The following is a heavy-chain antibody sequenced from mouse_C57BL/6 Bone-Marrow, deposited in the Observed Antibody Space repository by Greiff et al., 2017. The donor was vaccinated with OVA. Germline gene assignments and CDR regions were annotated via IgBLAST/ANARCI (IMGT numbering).Heavy chain of an antibody. CDR2: ISSGSSTI. V-gene: IGHV5-17*01. J-gene: IGHJ4*01. Sequence: EVMLVESGGGLVKPGGSLKLSCAASGFTFSDYGMHWVRQAPEKGLEWVAYISSGSSTIYYADTVKGRFTISRDNAKNTLFLRMTSLRSEDTAMYYCARGIYYGSSYDAMDYWGQGTSVTVSS. D-gene: IGHD1-1*01. CDR1: GFTFSDYG. CDR3: ARGIYYGSSYDAMDY.